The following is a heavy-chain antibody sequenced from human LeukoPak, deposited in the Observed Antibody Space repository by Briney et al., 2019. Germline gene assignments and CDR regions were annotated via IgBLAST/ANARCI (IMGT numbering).Heavy chain of an antibody. Sequence: GGSLTLSCAVSGFIVSDYGFHWVRQAPGKGLEWVAVTRFDGSIKQYADSVKGRFTISRDDSKNTLYLQMNFLKSEDTAVYYCARWGGTRQYYFDYWGQGTLVTVSS. CDR2: TRFDGSIK. CDR3: ARWGGTRQYYFDY. CDR1: GFIVSDYG. J-gene: IGHJ4*02. D-gene: IGHD1-1*01. V-gene: IGHV3-33*01.